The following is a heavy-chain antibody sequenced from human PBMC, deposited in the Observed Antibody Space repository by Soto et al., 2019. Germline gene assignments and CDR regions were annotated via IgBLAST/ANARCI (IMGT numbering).Heavy chain of an antibody. D-gene: IGHD1-26*01. CDR1: GFTFSSYD. CDR3: ARVGYSGSSTGYYYYYGVDV. J-gene: IGHJ6*02. V-gene: IGHV3-74*01. CDR2: INSDGSTT. Sequence: GGSPRLSCATSGFTFSSYDMYWVRQAPGKGLVWVSRINSDGSTTSYADSVKGRFTISRDNAKNTLYLQMNSLRAEDTAVYYFARVGYSGSSTGYYYYYGVDVWGQGTTVTVSS.